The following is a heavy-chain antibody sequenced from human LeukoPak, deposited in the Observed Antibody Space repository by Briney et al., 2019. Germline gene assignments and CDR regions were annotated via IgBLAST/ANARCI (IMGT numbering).Heavy chain of an antibody. J-gene: IGHJ2*01. CDR1: GGSISSYY. V-gene: IGHV4-4*07. D-gene: IGHD1-26*01. Sequence: SETLSLTCTVSGGSISSYYWSWIRQPAGKGLEWIGRIYTSGSTYYNPSLKSRVTISVDKSKNQFSLKLSSVTAADTAVYYCARRATYWYFDLWGRGTLVTVSS. CDR3: ARRATYWYFDL. CDR2: IYTSGST.